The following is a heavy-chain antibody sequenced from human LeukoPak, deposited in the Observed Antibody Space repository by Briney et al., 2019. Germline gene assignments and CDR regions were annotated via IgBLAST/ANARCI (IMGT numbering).Heavy chain of an antibody. Sequence: SETLSLTCTVSGGSISSGDHYWSWIRQPAGKGLEWSGYIYYSGSTYYNPSLKSRVTISVDTSKNQFSLKLSSVTAADTAVYYCARDRAVYYGSGSYFPWGQGTMVTVSS. V-gene: IGHV4-30-4*01. CDR1: GGSISSGDHY. J-gene: IGHJ3*01. D-gene: IGHD3-10*01. CDR2: IYYSGST. CDR3: ARDRAVYYGSGSYFP.